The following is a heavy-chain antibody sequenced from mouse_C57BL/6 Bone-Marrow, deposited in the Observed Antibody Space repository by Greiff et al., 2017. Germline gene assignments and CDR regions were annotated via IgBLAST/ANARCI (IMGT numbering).Heavy chain of an antibody. D-gene: IGHD1-1*01. J-gene: IGHJ3*01. CDR2: IYPGGGYT. V-gene: IGHV1-63*01. CDR1: GYTFTNYW. CDR3: ARYYYGFAY. Sequence: QVQLKESGAELVRPGTSVKMSCKASGYTFTNYWIGWAKQRPGHGLEWIGDIYPGGGYTNYNEKFKGKATLTADKSSSKAYMQFSSLTSEDSAIYYCARYYYGFAYWGQGTLVTVSA.